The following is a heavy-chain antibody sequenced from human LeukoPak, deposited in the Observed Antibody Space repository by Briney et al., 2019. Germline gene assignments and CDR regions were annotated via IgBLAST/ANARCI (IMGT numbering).Heavy chain of an antibody. J-gene: IGHJ5*02. CDR1: GGSFSVYY. CDR3: ARDLGYCSSTSCYGLDP. V-gene: IGHV4-34*01. Sequence: PSETLSLTCAVNGGSFSVYYWSWIRQPPGKGLEWIGEINHSGSTNYNPSLKSRVTISVDTSKNQFSLKLSSVTAADTAVYYCARDLGYCSSTSCYGLDPWGQGTLVTVSS. D-gene: IGHD2-2*01. CDR2: INHSGST.